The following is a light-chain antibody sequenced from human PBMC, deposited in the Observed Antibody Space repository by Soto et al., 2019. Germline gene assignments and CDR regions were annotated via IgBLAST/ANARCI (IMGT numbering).Light chain of an antibody. CDR2: DAS. CDR1: QSVSSTY. J-gene: IGKJ4*01. Sequence: EIVLTQSPGTLSLSPGERATLSCRASQSVSSTYLAWYQQKPGQAPRLLIYDASTRATGVPARFSGGGSGTDFTLTVTSLQSDDFAVYYCQHYLTWPLTFGGGTKVDI. CDR3: QHYLTWPLT. V-gene: IGKV3-20*01.